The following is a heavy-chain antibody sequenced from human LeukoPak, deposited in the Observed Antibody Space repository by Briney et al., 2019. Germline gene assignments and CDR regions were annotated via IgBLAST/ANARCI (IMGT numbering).Heavy chain of an antibody. CDR3: AKSRASSGYYGDAFDI. J-gene: IGHJ3*02. CDR1: GGTFSSYA. D-gene: IGHD3-22*01. Sequence: SVKVSCKASGGTFSSYAISWVRQAPGQGLEWMGRIIPILGIANYAQKFQGRVTITADKSTSTAYMELSSLRAEDTAVYYCAKSRASSGYYGDAFDIWGQGTMVTVSS. V-gene: IGHV1-69*04. CDR2: IIPILGIA.